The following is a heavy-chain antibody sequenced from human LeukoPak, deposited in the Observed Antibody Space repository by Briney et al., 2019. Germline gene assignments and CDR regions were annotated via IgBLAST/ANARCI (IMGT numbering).Heavy chain of an antibody. CDR2: ISTYTGNT. Sequence: APVKVSCKASGYTFTNYGISWVRQAPGQGLEWMGWISTYTGNTNYAQKLQGSVTMTTDTATSTAYMELRSLTSDDTAVYYCARASPSYDSRLGDYWGKGTLVTVSS. CDR1: GYTFTNYG. J-gene: IGHJ4*02. D-gene: IGHD3-22*01. CDR3: ARASPSYDSRLGDY. V-gene: IGHV1-18*04.